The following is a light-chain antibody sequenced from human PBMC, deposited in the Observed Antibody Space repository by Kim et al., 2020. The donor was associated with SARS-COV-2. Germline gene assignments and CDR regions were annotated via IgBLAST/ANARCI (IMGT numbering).Light chain of an antibody. Sequence: AAPGERVTLACRASQSISSNLAWYQQKTGQAPRLLLYAASTTAIGVPVRFSGSGSGTEFTLTISSLQSEDFAVYYCQQYDNWPPFTFGQGTKLEI. CDR1: QSISSN. CDR3: QQYDNWPPFT. CDR2: AAS. J-gene: IGKJ2*01. V-gene: IGKV3-15*01.